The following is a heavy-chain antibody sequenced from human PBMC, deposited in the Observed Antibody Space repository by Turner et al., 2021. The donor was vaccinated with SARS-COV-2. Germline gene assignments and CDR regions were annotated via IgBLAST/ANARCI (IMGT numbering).Heavy chain of an antibody. J-gene: IGHJ3*02. Sequence: GQRVESGGGLHRLGRALRLSCAASGFTVSSNYMSWVRQALGKGLEWVSVIYSGGSTYYADSVKGRFTISRDNSKNTLYLQMNSLRAEDTAVYYCARGHSSGWHQSGAFDIWGQGTMVTVSS. CDR3: ARGHSSGWHQSGAFDI. CDR1: GFTVSSNY. D-gene: IGHD6-19*01. V-gene: IGHV3-53*01. CDR2: IYSGGST.